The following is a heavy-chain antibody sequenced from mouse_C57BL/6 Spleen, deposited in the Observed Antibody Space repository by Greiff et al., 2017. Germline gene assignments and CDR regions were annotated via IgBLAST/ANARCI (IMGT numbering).Heavy chain of an antibody. D-gene: IGHD1-2*01. CDR3: ARNSLLRLFDY. Sequence: VQLQESGPGLVQLSQSRSITCPDSGFSLTSYGVHWVRQSPGKGLEWLGVIWSGGSTDYNAAFISRLSISKDNSKSQVFFKMNSLQADATAIYYCARNSLLRLFDYGGQGTTLTVSS. J-gene: IGHJ2*01. CDR1: GFSLTSYG. CDR2: IWSGGST. V-gene: IGHV2-2*01.